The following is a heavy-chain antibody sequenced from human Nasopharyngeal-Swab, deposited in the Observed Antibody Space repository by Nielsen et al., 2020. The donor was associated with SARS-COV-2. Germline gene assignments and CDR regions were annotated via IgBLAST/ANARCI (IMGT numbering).Heavy chain of an antibody. CDR2: INSEGSST. CDR3: ARDKVGIAAAGPPNWFDP. CDR1: GFTFSSYW. J-gene: IGHJ5*02. D-gene: IGHD6-13*01. V-gene: IGHV3-74*01. Sequence: GGSLRLSCAASGFTFSSYWMHWVRQAPGKGLVWVSRINSEGSSTSYADSVKGRFTISRDNAKNTLYLQMNSLRAEDTAVYYCARDKVGIAAAGPPNWFDPWGQGTLVTVSS.